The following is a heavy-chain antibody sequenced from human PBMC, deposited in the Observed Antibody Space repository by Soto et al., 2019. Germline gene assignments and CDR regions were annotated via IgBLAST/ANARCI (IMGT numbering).Heavy chain of an antibody. J-gene: IGHJ4*01. CDR1: GGSISSGDYS. CDR2: IYHSGST. V-gene: IGHV4-30-2*01. D-gene: IGHD6-13*01. Sequence: SETLSLTCAVSGGSISSGDYSWSWIRQPPGKGLEWIGYIYHSGSTYYNPSLKSRVTISIDRSKNHFSLNLSSVTAADTAVYYCARGPPGYRRSWPFDYWGHGTLVTASS. CDR3: ARGPPGYRRSWPFDY.